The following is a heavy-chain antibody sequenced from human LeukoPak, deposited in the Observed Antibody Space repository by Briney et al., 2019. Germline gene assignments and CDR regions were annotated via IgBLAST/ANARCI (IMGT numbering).Heavy chain of an antibody. Sequence: PSETLSLTCTVSGGSISSSSYYWGWIRQPPGKGLEWIGSIYYSGSTYYNLSLKSRVTISVDTSKNQFSLKLSSVTAADTAVYYCARHWYGSGSYLEVWFDPWGQGTLVTVSS. J-gene: IGHJ5*02. CDR3: ARHWYGSGSYLEVWFDP. CDR2: IYYSGST. D-gene: IGHD3-10*01. V-gene: IGHV4-39*01. CDR1: GGSISSSSYY.